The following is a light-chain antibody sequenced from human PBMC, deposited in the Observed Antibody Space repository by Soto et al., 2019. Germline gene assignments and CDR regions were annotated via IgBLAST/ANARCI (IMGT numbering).Light chain of an antibody. CDR3: SSYTSSNTYV. CDR2: EVS. J-gene: IGLJ1*01. CDR1: NSDIGGYDF. V-gene: IGLV2-14*01. Sequence: QSVLTQPAFVSESLGQSITISCTGTNSDIGGYDFVSWYQQHPGTTPKPIIYEVSRRPSGVSNRFSGSMSGNTASLTISGLQAEDGADYYCSSYTSSNTYVFGTGTKLTVL.